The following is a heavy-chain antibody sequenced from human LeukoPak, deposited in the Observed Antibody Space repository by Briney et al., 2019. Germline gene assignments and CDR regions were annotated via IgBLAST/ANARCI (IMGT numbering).Heavy chain of an antibody. CDR2: INTNTGNP. J-gene: IGHJ4*02. Sequence: ASVKVSCKASGYTFTSYAMNWVRQAPGQGLEWMGWINTNTGNPTYAQGFTGRFVFSLDTSVSTAYLQISSLKAEDTAVYYCARESPYYYDSSDYSGEPDYWGQGTLVTVSS. CDR3: ARESPYYYDSSDYSGEPDY. CDR1: GYTFTSYA. V-gene: IGHV7-4-1*02. D-gene: IGHD3-22*01.